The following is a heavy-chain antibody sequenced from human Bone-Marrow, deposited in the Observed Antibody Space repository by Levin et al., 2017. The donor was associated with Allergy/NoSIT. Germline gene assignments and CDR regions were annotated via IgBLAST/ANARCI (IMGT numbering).Heavy chain of an antibody. Sequence: GESLKISCKASGYTFTSYYMHWVRQAPGQGLEWMGIINPSGGSTSYAQKFQGRVTMTRDTSTSTVYMELSSLRSEDTAVYYCAREKLQDGIVVVMGNDAFDIWGQGTMVTVSS. CDR3: AREKLQDGIVVVMGNDAFDI. CDR1: GYTFTSYY. D-gene: IGHD3-22*01. J-gene: IGHJ3*02. V-gene: IGHV1-46*01. CDR2: INPSGGST.